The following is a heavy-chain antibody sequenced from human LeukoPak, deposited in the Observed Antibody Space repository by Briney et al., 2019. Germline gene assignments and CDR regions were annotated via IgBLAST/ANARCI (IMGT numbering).Heavy chain of an antibody. CDR2: INPKTGGT. D-gene: IGHD3-3*01. V-gene: IGHV1-2*02. CDR1: GCSFTDYY. CDR3: VQLEPDH. J-gene: IGHJ5*02. Sequence: ASVKVSCKASGCSFTDYYMHWGRQAPGQGLEWMGWINPKTGGTNYAQKFQGRVTMTRDTSISTAYMELSRLRSDDTAVYYCVQLEPDHWGQGTLVTVSS.